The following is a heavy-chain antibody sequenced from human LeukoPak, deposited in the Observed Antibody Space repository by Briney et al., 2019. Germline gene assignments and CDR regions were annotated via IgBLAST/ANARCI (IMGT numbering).Heavy chain of an antibody. CDR1: GFTFSDYY. Sequence: GGSLRLSCAASGFTFSDYYMSWIRQAPGKGLEWVSYISSSGSTIYYADSVKGRFTISRDNAKNSLYLQMNSLRAEDTAVYYCARDSNSHLYSYFSMDVWGKGTTVTVSS. CDR2: ISSSGSTI. CDR3: ARDSNSHLYSYFSMDV. D-gene: IGHD4-11*01. V-gene: IGHV3-11*01. J-gene: IGHJ6*03.